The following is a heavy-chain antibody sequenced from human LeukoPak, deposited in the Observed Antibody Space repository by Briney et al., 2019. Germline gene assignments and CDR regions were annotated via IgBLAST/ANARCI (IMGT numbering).Heavy chain of an antibody. V-gene: IGHV4-38-2*02. Sequence: SETLSLTCTVSGYSISSGYYWGWIRQPPGKGLEWIGSIYHSGSTYYNPSLKSRVTISVDTSKNQFSLELSSVTAADTAVYYCARVAVAAGGYWGQGTLVTVSS. CDR1: GYSISSGYY. CDR3: ARVAVAAGGY. D-gene: IGHD6-19*01. J-gene: IGHJ4*02. CDR2: IYHSGST.